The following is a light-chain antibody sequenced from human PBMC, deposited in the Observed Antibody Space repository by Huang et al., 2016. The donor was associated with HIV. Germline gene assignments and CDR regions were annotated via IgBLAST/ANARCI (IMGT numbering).Light chain of an antibody. V-gene: IGKV1-39*01. J-gene: IGKJ1*01. CDR2: AAS. CDR3: QHITT. Sequence: DIQMTQSPSSLAASVGDRVTITCRASQNIDNLLNWYQQRPGEAPKLLIFAASNFQRGVPSRFSGTGSGTHFTLYISSLQPEDFATYYCQHITTFGQGTKVDVK. CDR1: QNIDNL.